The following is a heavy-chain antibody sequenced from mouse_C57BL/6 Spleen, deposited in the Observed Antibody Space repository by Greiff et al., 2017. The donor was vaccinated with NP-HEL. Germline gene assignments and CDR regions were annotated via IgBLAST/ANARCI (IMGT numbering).Heavy chain of an antibody. CDR2: LDPETGGT. J-gene: IGHJ3*01. D-gene: IGHD2-14*01. CDR3: TRGGEYDVAWCAY. V-gene: IGHV1-15*01. CDR1: GYTFTDYE. Sequence: QVQLQQSGAELVRPGASVTLSCKASGYTFTDYEMHWVKQTPVHGLEWIGALDPETGGTAYNQKFKGKAILTADKSSSTAYIELRSLTSEDSAVYYCTRGGEYDVAWCAYWGQGTLVTVSA.